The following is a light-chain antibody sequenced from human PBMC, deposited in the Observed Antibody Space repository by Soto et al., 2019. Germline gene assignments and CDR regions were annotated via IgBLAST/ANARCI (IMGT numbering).Light chain of an antibody. CDR1: QGFTNY. CDR2: AAS. Sequence: QITPSPTPLSASVGDTGTLTFRASQGFTNYLAWYQQKPGKAPKLLIYAASTLQLGVPPRFSGSGSGTHFTLTISSLQPEDAATYYCQKYNTAPYTFGQGTRLEIK. V-gene: IGKV1-27*01. CDR3: QKYNTAPYT. J-gene: IGKJ5*01.